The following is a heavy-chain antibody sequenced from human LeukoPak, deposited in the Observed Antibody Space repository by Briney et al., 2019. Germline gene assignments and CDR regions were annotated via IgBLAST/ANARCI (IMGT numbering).Heavy chain of an antibody. Sequence: SETLSLTCAVYGGSFGGYCWSWIRQPPGKGLEWIGEINHSGSTNYNPSLKSRVTISVDTSKNQFSLKLSSVTAADTAVYYCARALLMWELRGGVFDYWGQGTLVTVSS. J-gene: IGHJ4*02. V-gene: IGHV4-34*01. CDR3: ARALLMWELRGGVFDY. CDR1: GGSFGGYC. CDR2: INHSGST. D-gene: IGHD1-26*01.